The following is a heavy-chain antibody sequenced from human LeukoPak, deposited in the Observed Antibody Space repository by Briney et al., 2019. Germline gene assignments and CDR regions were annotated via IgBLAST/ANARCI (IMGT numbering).Heavy chain of an antibody. Sequence: SETLSLTCAVYGGSFSGYYWSWIRQPPGKGLEWIGEINHSGSTNYNPSLKSRVTISVDTSKNQFSLKLSSVTAADTAVYYCARRGSGGYSYGHFDYWGQGTLVTVSS. J-gene: IGHJ4*02. CDR2: INHSGST. V-gene: IGHV4-34*01. CDR1: GGSFSGYY. CDR3: ARRGSGGYSYGHFDY. D-gene: IGHD5-18*01.